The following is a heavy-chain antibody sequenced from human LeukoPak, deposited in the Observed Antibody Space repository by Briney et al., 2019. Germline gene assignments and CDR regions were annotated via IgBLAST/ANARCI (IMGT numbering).Heavy chain of an antibody. CDR3: ANTDKTGPGYYGMDV. J-gene: IGHJ6*02. CDR1: GFTFSSYA. Sequence: QTGGSLRLSCAASGFTFSSYAMSWVRQAPGKGLEWVSAISGSGGSTYYADSVKGRFTISRDNPKNTLYLQMNSLRAEDTAVYYCANTDKTGPGYYGMDVWGQGTTVTVSS. D-gene: IGHD1-1*01. CDR2: ISGSGGST. V-gene: IGHV3-23*01.